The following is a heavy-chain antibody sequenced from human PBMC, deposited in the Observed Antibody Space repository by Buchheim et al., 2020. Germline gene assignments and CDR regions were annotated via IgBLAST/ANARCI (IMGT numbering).Heavy chain of an antibody. V-gene: IGHV3-48*01. D-gene: IGHD6-13*01. J-gene: IGHJ4*02. CDR2: ITSSSSTI. Sequence: EVQLVESGGGLVQPGGSLRLSCAASGFTFSSYSMNWVRQAPGKGLEWVSYITSSSSTIYYADSVKGRFTISRDNAKNSLYLQMNSLRAEDTAVYYCASLAIAAAGTPDYWGQGTL. CDR1: GFTFSSYS. CDR3: ASLAIAAAGTPDY.